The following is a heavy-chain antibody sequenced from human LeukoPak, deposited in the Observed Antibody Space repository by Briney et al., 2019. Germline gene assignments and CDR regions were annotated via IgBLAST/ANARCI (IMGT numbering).Heavy chain of an antibody. CDR2: ISSIGTTI. J-gene: IGHJ6*03. D-gene: IGHD3-9*01. V-gene: IGHV3-11*01. Sequence: PGGSLRLSCAASGFTFSDYYMSWIRQAPGKGLEWVSYISSIGTTIYYADSVKGRFTISRDNAKNSLYLQMSSLRAEDTAVYYCARAIYGIFIYYMDVWGRGTTVTISS. CDR3: ARAIYGIFIYYMDV. CDR1: GFTFSDYY.